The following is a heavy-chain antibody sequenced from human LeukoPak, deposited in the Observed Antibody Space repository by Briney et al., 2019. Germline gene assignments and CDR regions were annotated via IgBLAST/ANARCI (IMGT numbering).Heavy chain of an antibody. CDR3: AKAVAARWLDP. D-gene: IGHD6-19*01. Sequence: GGSLRLSCAASGFTFSSYWMSWVRQAPGKGLECVANIKEDGSEKNYVDSVKGRFTISRDNAENSLYLQMNSLRAEDTAVYYCAKAVAARWLDPWGQGTLVIVSS. CDR1: GFTFSSYW. CDR2: IKEDGSEK. V-gene: IGHV3-7*01. J-gene: IGHJ5*02.